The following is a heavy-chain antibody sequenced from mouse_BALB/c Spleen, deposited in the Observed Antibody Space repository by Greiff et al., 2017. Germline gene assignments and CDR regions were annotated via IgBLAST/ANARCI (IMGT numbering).Heavy chain of an antibody. V-gene: IGHV1-9*01. CDR1: GYTFSSYW. CDR3: ARRGLPHYYAMDY. J-gene: IGHJ4*01. CDR2: ILPGSGST. Sequence: QVQLQQSGAELMKPGASVKISCKATGYTFSSYWIEWVKQRPGHGLEWIGEILPGSGSTNYNEKFKGKATFTADTSSNTAYMQLSSLTSEDSAVYYCARRGLPHYYAMDYWGQGTSVTVSS. D-gene: IGHD2-4*01.